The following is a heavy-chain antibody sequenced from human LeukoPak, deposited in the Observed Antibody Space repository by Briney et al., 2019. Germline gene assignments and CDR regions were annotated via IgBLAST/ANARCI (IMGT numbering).Heavy chain of an antibody. J-gene: IGHJ4*02. CDR1: GGSFSGYY. D-gene: IGHD5-24*01. V-gene: IGHV4-34*01. CDR3: ARNKRGRDGYNPSDY. CDR2: INHSGST. Sequence: SETLSLTCAVYGGSFSGYYWSWIRQPPGKGLEWIGEINHSGSTNYNPSLKSRVTISVDTSKNQFSLKLSSVTAADTAVYCCARNKRGRDGYNPSDYWGQGTLVTVSS.